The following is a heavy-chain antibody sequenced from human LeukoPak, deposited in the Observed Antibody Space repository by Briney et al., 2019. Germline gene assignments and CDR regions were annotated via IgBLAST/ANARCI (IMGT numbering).Heavy chain of an antibody. D-gene: IGHD4-17*01. Sequence: GGPLRLSCAASGFTFSSYSMNWVRQAPGKGLEWVSYISSSSSTIYYADSVKGRFTISRDNAKNSLYLQMNSLRAEDTAVYYCARGYGDYVDYWGQGTLVTVSS. CDR1: GFTFSSYS. CDR3: ARGYGDYVDY. V-gene: IGHV3-48*01. J-gene: IGHJ4*02. CDR2: ISSSSSTI.